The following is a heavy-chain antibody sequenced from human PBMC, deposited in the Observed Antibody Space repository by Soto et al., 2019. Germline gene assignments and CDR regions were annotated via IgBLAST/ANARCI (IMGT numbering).Heavy chain of an antibody. V-gene: IGHV1-8*01. CDR1: GYTFTSYD. J-gene: IGHJ5*02. CDR2: MNPNSGNT. CDR3: AREREGSGLDP. Sequence: ASVKVSCKASGYTFTSYDIDWVRQATGQGLEWMGWMNPNSGNTAYAQKFQGRVTMTRNTSISTAYMELSSLRSEDTAVYYCAREREGSGLDPWGQGTLVTVSS. D-gene: IGHD1-26*01.